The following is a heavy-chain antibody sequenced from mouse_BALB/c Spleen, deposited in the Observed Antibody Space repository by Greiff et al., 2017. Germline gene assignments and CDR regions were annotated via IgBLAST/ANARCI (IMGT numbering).Heavy chain of an antibody. CDR2: IDPSDSYT. CDR3: ARSEGNYDYYAMDY. J-gene: IGHJ4*01. CDR1: GYNFTSYW. Sequence: QVQLQQPGAELVKPGTSVKLSCKASGYNFTSYWMHWVKQRPGQGLEWIGEIDPSDSYTNYNQKFKGKATLTVDKSSSTAYMQLSSLTSEDSAVYYCARSEGNYDYYAMDYWGQGTSVTVSS. V-gene: IGHV1-69*02. D-gene: IGHD2-1*01.